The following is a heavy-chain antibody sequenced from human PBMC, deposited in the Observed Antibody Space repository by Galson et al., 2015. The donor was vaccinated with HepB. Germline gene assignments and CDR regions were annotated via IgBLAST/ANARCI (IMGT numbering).Heavy chain of an antibody. CDR3: AKEGAASSIAVAGYFDY. D-gene: IGHD6-19*01. V-gene: IGHV3-23*01. CDR2: ISGSGGST. CDR1: GFTFSSYA. Sequence: SLRLSCAASGFTFSSYAMSWVRQAPGKGLEWVSAISGSGGSTYYADSVKGRFTISRDNSKNTLYLQMNSLRAEDTAVYYCAKEGAASSIAVAGYFDYWGQGTLVTVSS. J-gene: IGHJ4*02.